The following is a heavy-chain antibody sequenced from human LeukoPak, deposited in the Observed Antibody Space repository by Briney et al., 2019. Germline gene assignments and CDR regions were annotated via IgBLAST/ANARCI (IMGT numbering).Heavy chain of an antibody. CDR3: ASSYYDSSGYYYVDY. CDR1: GGSISSISYY. D-gene: IGHD3-22*01. V-gene: IGHV4-39*01. CDR2: IYYSGST. J-gene: IGHJ4*02. Sequence: SETLSLTCTISGGSISSISYYWGWIRQPPGKGLEWIGGIYYSGSTYYNPSLKSRVTISVDTSKNQFSLKLSSVTAADTAVYYCASSYYDSSGYYYVDYWGQGTLVTVSS.